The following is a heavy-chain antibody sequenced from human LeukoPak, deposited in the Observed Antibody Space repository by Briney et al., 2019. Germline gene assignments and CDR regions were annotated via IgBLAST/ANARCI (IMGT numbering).Heavy chain of an antibody. V-gene: IGHV4-39*07. CDR2: IYYSGST. D-gene: IGHD2-8*01. Sequence: SETLSLTCTVSGGSISSSSYYWGWIRQPPGKGLEWIGSIYYSGSTNYNPSLKSRVTISVDTSKNQFSLKLSSVTAADTAVYYCASDDPDCTNGVCPRRFDYWGQGTLVAVSS. CDR1: GGSISSSSYY. J-gene: IGHJ4*02. CDR3: ASDDPDCTNGVCPRRFDY.